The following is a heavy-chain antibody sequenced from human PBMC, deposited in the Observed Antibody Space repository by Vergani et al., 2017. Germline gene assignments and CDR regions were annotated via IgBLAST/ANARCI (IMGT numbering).Heavy chain of an antibody. J-gene: IGHJ4*02. D-gene: IGHD4-17*01. Sequence: QVQLVESGGGVVQPGRSLRLSCAASGFTFSSYGMHWVRPAPGKGLEWVAVIWYDGSNKYYADSVKGRFTISRDNSKNTLYLQMNSLRAEDTAVYYCARGGYYGDYSVDYWGQGTLVTVSS. V-gene: IGHV3-33*01. CDR1: GFTFSSYG. CDR3: ARGGYYGDYSVDY. CDR2: IWYDGSNK.